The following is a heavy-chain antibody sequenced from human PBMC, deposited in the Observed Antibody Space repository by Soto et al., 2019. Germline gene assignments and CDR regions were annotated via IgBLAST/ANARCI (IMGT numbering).Heavy chain of an antibody. D-gene: IGHD3-16*01. V-gene: IGHV1-24*01. J-gene: IGHJ5*02. CDR1: GYTLTELS. Sequence: GASVKVSCKVSGYTLTELSMHWVRQAPGKGLEWMGGFDPEDGETIYAQKFQGRVTVTEDTSTDTAYMELSSLRSEDTAVYYCAIRGYVDYNWFDPWGQGTLVTVSS. CDR3: AIRGYVDYNWFDP. CDR2: FDPEDGET.